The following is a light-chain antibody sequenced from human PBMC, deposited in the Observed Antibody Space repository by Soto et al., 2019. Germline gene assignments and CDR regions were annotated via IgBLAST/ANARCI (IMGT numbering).Light chain of an antibody. CDR3: QVWDSSSDHYV. Sequence: SYELTQPPTVSVAPGQTARITCGGDNIEGKRVHWYQQKPGQAPVLVVYEDRDRPSGIPERFSGSNTANTATLTISRAEAGDEADYYCQVWDSSSDHYVFGSGTKVTV. J-gene: IGLJ1*01. V-gene: IGLV3-21*02. CDR2: EDR. CDR1: NIEGKR.